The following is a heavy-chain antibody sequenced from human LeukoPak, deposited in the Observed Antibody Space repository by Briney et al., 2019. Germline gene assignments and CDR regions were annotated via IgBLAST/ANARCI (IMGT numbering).Heavy chain of an antibody. CDR2: INPNSGGT. J-gene: IGHJ6*02. CDR1: GYTFTGYY. D-gene: IGHD2-8*01. V-gene: IGHV1-2*02. CDR3: ARGPGQVNMVLMVYAIGGGDV. Sequence: ASVKVSCKASGYTFTGYYMHWVRQAPGQGLEWMGWINPNSGGTNYAQKFQGRVTMTRDTSISTAYMELSRLRSDDTAVYYCARGPGQVNMVLMVYAIGGGDVWGQGTTVTVSS.